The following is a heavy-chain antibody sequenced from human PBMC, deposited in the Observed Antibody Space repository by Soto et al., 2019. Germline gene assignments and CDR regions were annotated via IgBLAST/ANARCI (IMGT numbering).Heavy chain of an antibody. CDR2: IYTDGTT. Sequence: SETLSLTCTVSGGSISDYFYWSWIRQPAGKGLEWIGRIYTDGTTKYNPSLKSRVTMSLDMSRNQFSLRLTSVTAADTAMYYFARGSRITMIPDYWGQGTLVTVSS. CDR3: ARGSRITMIPDY. D-gene: IGHD3-22*01. J-gene: IGHJ4*02. CDR1: GGSISDYFY. V-gene: IGHV4-4*07.